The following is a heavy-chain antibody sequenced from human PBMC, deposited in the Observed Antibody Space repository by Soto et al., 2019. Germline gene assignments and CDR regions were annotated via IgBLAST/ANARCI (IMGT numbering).Heavy chain of an antibody. CDR2: VWPGGSDI. Sequence: EVQLVQSGAEVKKPGESLKISCKGSGYSFTSYWIGWVRQMPGKGLEWMGIVWPGGSDIRYSPSFQGQVTISVDKSIXXAYLQWSSLKASDTAMYYCARHGSSSWYSHNWFDPWGQGTLVTVSS. D-gene: IGHD6-13*01. CDR1: GYSFTSYW. J-gene: IGHJ5*02. CDR3: ARHGSSSWYSHNWFDP. V-gene: IGHV5-51*01.